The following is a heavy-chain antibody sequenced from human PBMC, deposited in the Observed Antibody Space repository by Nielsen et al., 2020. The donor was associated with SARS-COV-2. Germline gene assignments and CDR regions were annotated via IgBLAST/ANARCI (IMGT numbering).Heavy chain of an antibody. CDR1: GFTLSSYE. CDR2: ISSSGSTI. V-gene: IGHV3-48*03. CDR3: ASRGARGGSGWKHHFDY. J-gene: IGHJ4*02. D-gene: IGHD6-19*01. Sequence: GESLKISCAASGFTLSSYEMNWVRQAPGKGLEWVSYISSSGSTIDYADSVKGRFTISRDTAKNTLYLQMNSLTAEDTAVYYCASRGARGGSGWKHHFDYWGQGTLVTVSS.